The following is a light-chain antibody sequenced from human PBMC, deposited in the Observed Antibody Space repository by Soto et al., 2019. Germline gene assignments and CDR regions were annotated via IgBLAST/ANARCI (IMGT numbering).Light chain of an antibody. V-gene: IGLV2-14*01. CDR1: XXXVGGYNY. CDR2: EVS. Sequence: QSALTQPASVSGSPGQSITISXTXXXXXVGGYNYVSWYQQHPGKAPKLMIYEVSNRPSGVSNRFSGSKSGNTASLTISGLQAEDEADYYCSSYTSSSTLVFGGGTKLTVL. J-gene: IGLJ2*01. CDR3: SSYTSSSTLV.